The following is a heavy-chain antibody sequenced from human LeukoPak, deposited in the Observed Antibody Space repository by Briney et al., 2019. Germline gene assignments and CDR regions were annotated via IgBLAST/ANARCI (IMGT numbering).Heavy chain of an antibody. Sequence: GGSLRLSCAASGFTFDDYAMHWVRQAPGKGLEWVSGISWNSGSIGYADSVKGRFTISRDNAKNSLYLQMNSLRAEDTALYYCAKDMGAIAVAGTCFDYWGQGTLVTVSS. CDR3: AKDMGAIAVAGTCFDY. CDR2: ISWNSGSI. J-gene: IGHJ4*02. D-gene: IGHD6-19*01. CDR1: GFTFDDYA. V-gene: IGHV3-9*01.